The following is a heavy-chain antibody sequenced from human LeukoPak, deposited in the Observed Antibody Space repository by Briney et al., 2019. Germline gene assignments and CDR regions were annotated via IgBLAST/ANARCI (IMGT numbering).Heavy chain of an antibody. CDR1: GFTLSSYW. J-gene: IGHJ4*02. CDR2: INSDGSTT. V-gene: IGHV3-74*01. CDR3: ARESRSNYDFWSGYHFDY. Sequence: GGSLRLSCAASGFTLSSYWMHWVRQAPGKRLVWVSRINSDGSTTSYADSVKGRFTISRDTAKNTLYLQMNSLRAEDTAVYYCARESRSNYDFWSGYHFDYWGQGTLVTVSS. D-gene: IGHD3-3*01.